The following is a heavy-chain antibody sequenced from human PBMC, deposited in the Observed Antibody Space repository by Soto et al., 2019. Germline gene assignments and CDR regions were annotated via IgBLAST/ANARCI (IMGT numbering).Heavy chain of an antibody. Sequence: GGSLRLSCSASGFTFSSYAMHWVRQAPGKGLEYVSAISSNGGSTYYADSVKGRFTISRDNSKNTLYLQMSSLRAEDTAVYYCVKERIAVAGTQGYYFDYWGQGTLVTVSS. CDR1: GFTFSSYA. V-gene: IGHV3-64D*06. J-gene: IGHJ4*02. D-gene: IGHD6-19*01. CDR3: VKERIAVAGTQGYYFDY. CDR2: ISSNGGST.